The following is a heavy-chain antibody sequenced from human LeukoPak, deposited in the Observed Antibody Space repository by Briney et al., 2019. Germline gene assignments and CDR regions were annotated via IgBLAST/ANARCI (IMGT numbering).Heavy chain of an antibody. J-gene: IGHJ4*02. CDR2: IRSKANSYAT. V-gene: IGHV3-73*01. CDR1: GFTFSGSA. CDR3: TSIMVATDY. D-gene: IGHD2-8*01. Sequence: PGGSLRLSCAASGFTFSGSAMHWVRQASGKGLGWVGRIRSKANSYATAYAASVKGRFTISRDDSKNTAYLQMNSLKTEDTAVYYCTSIMVATDYWGQGTLVTVSS.